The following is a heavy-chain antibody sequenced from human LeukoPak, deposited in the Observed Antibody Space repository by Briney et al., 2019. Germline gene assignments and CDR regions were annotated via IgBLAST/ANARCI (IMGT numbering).Heavy chain of an antibody. V-gene: IGHV1-2*06. CDR2: INPNSGGT. CDR3: ARDFPYCSSTSCYAWSISGSDY. Sequence: ASGKVSCKASGYTFTCYYRHWVRQAPGQGLEWMERINPNSGGTNYAQKFQGRVTMTRDTSISTAYMELSRLRSDDTAVYYCARDFPYCSSTSCYAWSISGSDYWGQGTLVTVSS. J-gene: IGHJ4*02. D-gene: IGHD2-2*01. CDR1: GYTFTCYY.